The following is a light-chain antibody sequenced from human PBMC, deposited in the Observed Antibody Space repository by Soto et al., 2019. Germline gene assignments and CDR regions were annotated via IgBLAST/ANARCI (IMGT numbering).Light chain of an antibody. V-gene: IGLV2-14*01. CDR1: SSDVGVYND. J-gene: IGLJ1*01. CDR3: CSYTSSTTYVFGTDSTYV. CDR2: EVS. Sequence: QSALTQPASVSGSPGQSITISCTGTSSDVGVYNDVSWYQQHPGKAPKLMIYEVSNRPSGISNRFSGSKSGNTASLTISGLQAEDEADYYCCSYTSSTTYVFGTDSTYVFGTGTKLTVL.